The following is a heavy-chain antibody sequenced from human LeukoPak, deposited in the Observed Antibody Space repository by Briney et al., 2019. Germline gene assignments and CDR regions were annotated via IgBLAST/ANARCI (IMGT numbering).Heavy chain of an antibody. CDR2: ISASGGST. CDR1: GFTFSSYA. D-gene: IGHD2-2*01. CDR3: ANANLGYCSSTSCAQDY. V-gene: IGHV3-23*01. Sequence: PGGSLRLSCAASGFTFSSYAMSWVRQAPGKGLEWVSAISASGGSTYYADSAKSRFTISRDNSKNTLYLQMNSLRAEDTAVYYCANANLGYCSSTSCAQDYWGQGTLVTVSS. J-gene: IGHJ4*02.